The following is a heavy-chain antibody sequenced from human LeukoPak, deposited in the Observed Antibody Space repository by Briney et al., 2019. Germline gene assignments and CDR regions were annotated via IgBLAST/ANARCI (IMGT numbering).Heavy chain of an antibody. V-gene: IGHV7-4-1*02. CDR3: ARDSDIVVVPAAILSGGIDY. J-gene: IGHJ4*02. D-gene: IGHD2-2*01. CDR1: GYTFTSYA. CDR2: INTNTGNP. Sequence: GASVKVSCKASGYTFTSYAMNWVRQAPGQGLEWMGWINTNTGNPTYAQGFTGRFVFSLDTSVSTAYLQISSLKAEDTAVYYCARDSDIVVVPAAILSGGIDYWGQGTLVTVSS.